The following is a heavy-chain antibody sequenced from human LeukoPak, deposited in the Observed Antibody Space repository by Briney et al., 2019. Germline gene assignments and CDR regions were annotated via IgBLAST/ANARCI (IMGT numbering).Heavy chain of an antibody. Sequence: SETLSLTCAVYGGSFSGYYWSWIRQPPGKGLEWIGEINHSGSTNYNPSLKGRVTMSVDTSKNQFSLKLSSVTAADTAVYYCARENIGYSSSWYFDYWGQGTLVTVSS. CDR3: ARENIGYSSSWYFDY. D-gene: IGHD6-13*01. J-gene: IGHJ4*02. V-gene: IGHV4-34*01. CDR1: GGSFSGYY. CDR2: INHSGST.